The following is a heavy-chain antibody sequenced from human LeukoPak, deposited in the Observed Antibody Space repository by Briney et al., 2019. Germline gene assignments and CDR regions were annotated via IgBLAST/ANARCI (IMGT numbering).Heavy chain of an antibody. CDR2: ISAYNGNT. V-gene: IGHV1-18*01. J-gene: IGHJ4*02. D-gene: IGHD2-2*01. CDR1: GYTFTSYG. Sequence: GASVKVSCKASGYTFTSYGISWVRQAPGQGLEWMGWISAYNGNTNYAQKLQGRVTMTTDTSTSTAYMELRSLRSDDTAVYYCARDYPVDIVVVPAAQGYWGQGTLVTVSS. CDR3: ARDYPVDIVVVPAAQGY.